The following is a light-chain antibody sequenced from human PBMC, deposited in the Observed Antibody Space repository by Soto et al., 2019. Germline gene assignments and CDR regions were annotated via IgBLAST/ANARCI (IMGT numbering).Light chain of an antibody. V-gene: IGLV2-11*01. CDR1: SSDVGGYNY. CDR2: DVT. Sequence: QSVLTQPRSVSGSPGQSVTISCTGTSSDVGGYNYVSWYQQHPGKVPKLMIYDVTKRPSGVPDRFSGSKSGNTASLTISGLQAEDEADYYCCSYAGSYTVVFGGGTQLTVL. CDR3: CSYAGSYTVV. J-gene: IGLJ2*01.